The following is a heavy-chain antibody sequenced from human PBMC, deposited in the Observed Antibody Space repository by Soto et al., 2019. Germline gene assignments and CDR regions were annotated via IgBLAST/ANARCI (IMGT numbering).Heavy chain of an antibody. CDR1: GYTFTSYG. CDR3: AGDRPTEFWSGYYSHYGMDV. Sequence: QVQLVQSGAEVKKPGASVKVSCKASGYTFTSYGISWVRQAPGQGLEWMGWISAYNGNTNYAQKLQGRVNMTTDTSTSTAYMALRRLRSDDTAVYYCAGDRPTEFWSGYYSHYGMDVWGQGTTVTVSS. V-gene: IGHV1-18*04. D-gene: IGHD3-3*01. J-gene: IGHJ6*02. CDR2: ISAYNGNT.